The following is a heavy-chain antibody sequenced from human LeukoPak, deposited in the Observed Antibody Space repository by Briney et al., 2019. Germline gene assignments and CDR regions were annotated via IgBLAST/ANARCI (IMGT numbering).Heavy chain of an antibody. Sequence: GGSLRLSCAASGITFSSYGMSWVRQAPGQGLEWISSISGSRGYTYYADSLKGRFTISRDNAKNSLSLQMNSLRVEDTAIYFCAKDVLTVARRGFDSWGPGTLVTVSS. CDR3: AKDVLTVARRGFDS. V-gene: IGHV3-21*01. CDR2: ISGSRGYT. CDR1: GITFSSYG. J-gene: IGHJ4*02. D-gene: IGHD6-6*01.